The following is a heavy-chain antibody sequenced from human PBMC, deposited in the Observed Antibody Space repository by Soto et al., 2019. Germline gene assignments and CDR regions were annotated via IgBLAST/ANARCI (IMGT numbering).Heavy chain of an antibody. CDR2: ISGSGSTI. V-gene: IGHV3-11*01. CDR3: ARDCSSGSCYSY. J-gene: IGHJ4*02. D-gene: IGHD2-2*01. Sequence: GGSLRLSCAASGFTFSDYYMTWVRQAPGKGLEWVSYISGSGSTIFYADSVKGRFTVSRDNAKNSLFLLMNSLTVEDTALYYCARDCSSGSCYSYWGQGTLVTVSS. CDR1: GFTFSDYY.